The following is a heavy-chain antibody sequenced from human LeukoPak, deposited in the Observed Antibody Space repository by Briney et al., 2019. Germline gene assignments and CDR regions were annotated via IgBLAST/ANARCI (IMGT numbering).Heavy chain of an antibody. V-gene: IGHV3-21*01. D-gene: IGHD3-10*01. Sequence: PGGSLRLSCAASGFTFSSYSMNWVRQAPGKGLEWVSSISSSSSYIYYADSVKGRFTISRDNSKNTLYLQMNSLRAEDTAVYYCAKCPAWFGELPRYYFDYWGQGTLVTVSS. CDR2: ISSSSSYI. CDR1: GFTFSSYS. CDR3: AKCPAWFGELPRYYFDY. J-gene: IGHJ4*02.